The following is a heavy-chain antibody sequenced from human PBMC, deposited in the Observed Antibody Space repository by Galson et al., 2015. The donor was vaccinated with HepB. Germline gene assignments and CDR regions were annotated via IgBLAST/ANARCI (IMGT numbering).Heavy chain of an antibody. CDR3: ARVPGSSVPAAMGAYYYYGMDV. CDR1: GFTFSSYS. V-gene: IGHV3-21*01. Sequence: SLRLSCAASGFTFSSYSMNWVRQAPGKGLEWVSSISSSSSYIYYADSVKGRFTISRDNAKNSLYLQMNSLRAEDTAVYYCARVPGSSVPAAMGAYYYYGMDVWGQGTTVTVSS. J-gene: IGHJ6*02. D-gene: IGHD2-2*01. CDR2: ISSSSSYI.